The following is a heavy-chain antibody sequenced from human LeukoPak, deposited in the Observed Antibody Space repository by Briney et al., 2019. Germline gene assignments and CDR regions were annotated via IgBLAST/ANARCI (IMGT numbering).Heavy chain of an antibody. CDR3: AKDLTVDTAMIGDAFDI. CDR2: ISGSGGST. V-gene: IGHV3-23*01. Sequence: LPSETLSLTGTVSGGSISSYYWSWIRQPPGKGLEWVSAISGSGGSTYYADSVKGRFTISRDNSKNTLYLQMNSLRAEDTAVYYCAKDLTVDTAMIGDAFDIWGQGTMVTVSS. D-gene: IGHD5-18*01. CDR1: GGSISSYY. J-gene: IGHJ3*02.